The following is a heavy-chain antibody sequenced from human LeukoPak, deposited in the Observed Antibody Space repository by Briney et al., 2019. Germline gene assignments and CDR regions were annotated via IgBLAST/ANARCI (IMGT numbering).Heavy chain of an antibody. D-gene: IGHD7-27*01. V-gene: IGHV4-59*01. J-gene: IGHJ4*02. Sequence: NTSETLSLTCTVSGGSISSYYWSWIRQPAGKGLEWIGYIYHTGSTSYSPSLKSRVTISADTSQNQFSLKLSSVTAADTAVYYCASRKLGNDYWGQGTLVTVSS. CDR3: ASRKLGNDY. CDR2: IYHTGST. CDR1: GGSISSYY.